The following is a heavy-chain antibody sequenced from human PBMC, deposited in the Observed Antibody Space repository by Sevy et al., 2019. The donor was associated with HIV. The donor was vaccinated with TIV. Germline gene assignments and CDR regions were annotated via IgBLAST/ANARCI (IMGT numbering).Heavy chain of an antibody. Sequence: ASMKVSCKASGGTFSSYAISWVRQAPGQGLEWMGGIIPIFGTANYAQKFQGRVTITADKSTSTAYMELSSLRSEDTAVYYCARGPITFGSEALFDYWGQGTLVTVSS. CDR1: GGTFSSYA. J-gene: IGHJ4*02. CDR3: ARGPITFGSEALFDY. D-gene: IGHD2-15*01. CDR2: IIPIFGTA. V-gene: IGHV1-69*06.